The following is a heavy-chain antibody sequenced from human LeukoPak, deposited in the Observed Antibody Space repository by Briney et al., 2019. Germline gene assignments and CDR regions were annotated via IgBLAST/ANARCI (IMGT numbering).Heavy chain of an antibody. J-gene: IGHJ5*02. V-gene: IGHV1-2*02. CDR3: GEAFYYDGSALPLDP. CDR1: GYTFTGYY. CDR2: MNPDTGGT. Sequence: GASVTVSCTASGYTFTGYYSHWVRRAPGQGLQWMGWMNPDTGGTRYAESLQGRVTMTRETSISTAYMELSSLRSDATAVYFCGEAFYYDGSALPLDPGGQGTLATVSS. D-gene: IGHD3-22*01.